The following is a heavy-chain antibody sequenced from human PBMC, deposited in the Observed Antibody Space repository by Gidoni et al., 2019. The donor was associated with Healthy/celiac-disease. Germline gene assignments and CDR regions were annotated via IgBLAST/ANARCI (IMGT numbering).Heavy chain of an antibody. CDR3: ARGDMGGSYKKIYYFDY. V-gene: IGHV3-7*03. CDR2: IKQDGSEK. Sequence: EVQRVESGGGLVQPGGSLRLSCAASGFTFSSYWMSWVRQAPGKGLEWVANIKQDGSEKYYVDSVKGRFTISRDNAKNSLYLQMNSLRAEDTAVYYCARGDMGGSYKKIYYFDYWGQGTLVTVSS. J-gene: IGHJ4*02. CDR1: GFTFSSYW. D-gene: IGHD1-26*01.